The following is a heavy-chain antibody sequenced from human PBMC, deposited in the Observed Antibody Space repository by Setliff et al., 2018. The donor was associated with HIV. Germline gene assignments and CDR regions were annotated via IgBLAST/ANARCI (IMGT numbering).Heavy chain of an antibody. CDR3: ARGGVCTSSSCGGIYYYGMDV. CDR1: GGTFSTNA. J-gene: IGHJ6*01. V-gene: IGHV1-69*10. CDR2: IIPLLGKA. Sequence: SVKVSCKASGGTFSTNAVSWVRQAPGQGLEWMGGIIPLLGKANYAQKFQGRVTITADESTSTVYMELSSLRSADTAVYYCARGGVCTSSSCGGIYYYGMDVW. D-gene: IGHD2-2*01.